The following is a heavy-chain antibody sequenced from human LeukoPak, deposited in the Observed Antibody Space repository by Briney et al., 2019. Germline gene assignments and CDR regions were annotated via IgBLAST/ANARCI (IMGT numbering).Heavy chain of an antibody. D-gene: IGHD2-15*01. CDR2: ISYDGSNK. CDR3: ARDMSGYCSGGRCYNMGYFDY. Sequence: PGRSLRLSCAVSGFTFSSYAMHWVRQAPGRGLEWVAIISYDGSNKYYADSVKGRFTISRDNSKNTLYLQMNSLRAEDTAVYYCARDMSGYCSGGRCYNMGYFDYWGQGTLVTVSS. V-gene: IGHV3-30-3*01. J-gene: IGHJ4*02. CDR1: GFTFSSYA.